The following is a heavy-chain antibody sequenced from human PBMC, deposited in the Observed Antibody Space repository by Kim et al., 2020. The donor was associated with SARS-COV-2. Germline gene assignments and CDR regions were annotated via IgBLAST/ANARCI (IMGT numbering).Heavy chain of an antibody. Sequence: TYGNPSLRSRVTISADTSKKQFSLTLSSVTAADTAVYFCARGYGIFYGLDVWGQGTTVTVSS. D-gene: IGHD2-15*01. V-gene: IGHV4-30-4*05. J-gene: IGHJ6*02. CDR3: ARGYGIFYGLDV. CDR2: T.